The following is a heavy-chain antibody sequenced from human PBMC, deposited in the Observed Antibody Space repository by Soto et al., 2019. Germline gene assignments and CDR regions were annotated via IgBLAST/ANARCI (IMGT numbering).Heavy chain of an antibody. CDR2: ISSNGGAT. CDR3: AKGRTASTIFGVRITGAFDA. CDR1: GFTFRSYA. V-gene: IGHV3-23*01. D-gene: IGHD3-3*01. Sequence: EVQLLESGGGLVQPGGSLRLSCAASGFTFRSYAMNWVRQAPGKGLEWVSVISSNGGATHFADSVKGRFTISRDNSKNTLYLQLNSLRAEDTATYYCAKGRTASTIFGVRITGAFDAWGLGTMVTVSS. J-gene: IGHJ3*01.